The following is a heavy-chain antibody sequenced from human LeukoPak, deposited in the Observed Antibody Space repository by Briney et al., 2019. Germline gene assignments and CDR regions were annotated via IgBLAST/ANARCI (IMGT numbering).Heavy chain of an antibody. J-gene: IGHJ4*02. Sequence: GGSLRLSCAASGFTFSSYAMSWVRQAPGKGLEWVSAISGSGGSTYYADSVKGRFTISRDNSKNTLYLQMNNLRAEDTAVYYCAKEFGTMVRGVIDHFDYWGQGTLVTVSS. D-gene: IGHD3-10*01. CDR1: GFTFSSYA. CDR3: AKEFGTMVRGVIDHFDY. V-gene: IGHV3-23*01. CDR2: ISGSGGST.